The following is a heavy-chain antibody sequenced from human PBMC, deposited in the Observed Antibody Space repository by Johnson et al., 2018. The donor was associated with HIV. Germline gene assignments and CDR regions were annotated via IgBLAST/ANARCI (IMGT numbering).Heavy chain of an antibody. CDR1: GFTFNTYW. D-gene: IGHD6-13*01. Sequence: VQLVESGGGLVQPGGSLRLSCAVSGFTFNTYWMHWVRQAPGKGLVWVSRINSEGSSTDSADSVKGRLTISRDNAKNTLYLQMSSLKVEDTAMYYCARDGESQQLPLGDAFDVWGQGTMVIVSS. V-gene: IGHV3-74*01. CDR3: ARDGESQQLPLGDAFDV. J-gene: IGHJ3*01. CDR2: INSEGSST.